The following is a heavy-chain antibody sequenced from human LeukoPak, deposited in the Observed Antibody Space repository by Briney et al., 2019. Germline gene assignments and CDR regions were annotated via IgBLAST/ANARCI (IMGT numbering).Heavy chain of an antibody. D-gene: IGHD6-19*01. Sequence: GESLKISCKGSGYSFTTYWIAWVRQMPGKGLEWMGIIYPSDSDTRYSPSFQGQVTISADKSITTAYLQWSSLKASDTAMYYCARQIAYSSGPDYWGQGTLVTVSS. CDR1: GYSFTTYW. CDR2: IYPSDSDT. J-gene: IGHJ4*02. CDR3: ARQIAYSSGPDY. V-gene: IGHV5-51*01.